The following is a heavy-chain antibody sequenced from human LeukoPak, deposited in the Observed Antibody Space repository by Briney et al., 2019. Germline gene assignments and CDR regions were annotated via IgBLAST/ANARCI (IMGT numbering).Heavy chain of an antibody. CDR2: MNPNSGNT. CDR1: GYTFTGYY. V-gene: IGHV1-8*02. Sequence: ASVKVSCKASGYTFTGYYMHWVRQATGQGLEWMGWMNPNSGNTGYAQKFQGRVTMTRNTSISTAYMELSSLRSEDTAVYYCANYRPGIAVPYWGQGTLVTVSS. J-gene: IGHJ4*02. CDR3: ANYRPGIAVPY. D-gene: IGHD6-19*01.